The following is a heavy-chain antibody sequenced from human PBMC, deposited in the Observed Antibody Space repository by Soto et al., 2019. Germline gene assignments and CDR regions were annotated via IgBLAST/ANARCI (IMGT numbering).Heavy chain of an antibody. Sequence: ASVKVSCKASGGTFSSYTISWVRQAPGQGLEWMGRIIPILGTANYAQKFQGRVTITADKSTSTAYMELSSLRSEDTAVYYCARVIYYDSSGYYNYWGQGTLVTVSS. J-gene: IGHJ4*02. D-gene: IGHD3-22*01. CDR3: ARVIYYDSSGYYNY. V-gene: IGHV1-69*08. CDR1: GGTFSSYT. CDR2: IIPILGTA.